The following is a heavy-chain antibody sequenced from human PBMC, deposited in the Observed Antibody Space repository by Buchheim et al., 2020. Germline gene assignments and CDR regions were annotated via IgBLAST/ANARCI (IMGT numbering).Heavy chain of an antibody. V-gene: IGHV3-30*04. D-gene: IGHD1-26*01. CDR1: GFTFSSYA. CDR3: AGSVSGSYYYYYYGMDV. J-gene: IGHJ6*02. Sequence: QVQLVESGGGVVQPGRSLRLSCAASGFTFSSYAMHWVRQAPGKGLEWVAVISYDGSNKYYADSVKGRFTISRDNSKNTLYLQMNSLGAEDTAVYYCAGSVSGSYYYYYYGMDVWGQGTT. CDR2: ISYDGSNK.